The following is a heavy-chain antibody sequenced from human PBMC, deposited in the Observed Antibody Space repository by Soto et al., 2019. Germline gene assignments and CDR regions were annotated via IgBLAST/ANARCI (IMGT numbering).Heavy chain of an antibody. V-gene: IGHV1-3*01. CDR2: INAGNGNT. D-gene: IGHD2-2*01. CDR1: GNTFTSYA. CDR3: ARVVEYCSSTSCYSGEYYYYYYMDV. Sequence: QVQLVQSGDEGKKPGASVKVSCKASGNTFTSYAMHWVRQAPGQRLEWMGWINAGNGNTKYSQKFQGRVTITRDTSASTAYMELSSLRSEDTAVYYCARVVEYCSSTSCYSGEYYYYYYMDVWGKGTTVTVSS. J-gene: IGHJ6*03.